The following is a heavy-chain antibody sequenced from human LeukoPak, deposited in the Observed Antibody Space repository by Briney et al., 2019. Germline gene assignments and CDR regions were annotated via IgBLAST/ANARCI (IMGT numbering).Heavy chain of an antibody. J-gene: IGHJ4*02. V-gene: IGHV3-48*02. CDR1: GFTFSSYS. Sequence: PGGSLRLSCAASGFTFSSYSMNWVRQAPGKGLEWVSYISSSSSTIYYADSVKGRFTISRDNAKNSLYLQMNSLRDEDTAVYYCARDDCSGGSCFPTPGPHFDYWGQGTLVTVSS. CDR2: ISSSSSTI. CDR3: ARDDCSGGSCFPTPGPHFDY. D-gene: IGHD2-15*01.